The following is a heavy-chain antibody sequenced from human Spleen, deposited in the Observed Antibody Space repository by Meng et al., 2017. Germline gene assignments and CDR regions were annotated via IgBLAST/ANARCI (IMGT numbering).Heavy chain of an antibody. V-gene: IGHV3-15*01. CDR2: IKSKTDGGTT. D-gene: IGHD3-10*01. Sequence: GESLKISCAASGFTFSNAWMSWVRQAPGKGLEWGGHIKSKTDGGTTDYTAPVKGRFTISRDDSKNMLYLQMNSLKTEDTAVYYCTDGYYFGSGTSDNRGQGALVTVSS. CDR1: GFTFSNAW. J-gene: IGHJ4*02. CDR3: TDGYYFGSGTSDN.